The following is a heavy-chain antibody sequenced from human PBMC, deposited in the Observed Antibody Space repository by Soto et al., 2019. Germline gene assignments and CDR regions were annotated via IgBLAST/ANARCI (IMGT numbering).Heavy chain of an antibody. J-gene: IGHJ4*02. Sequence: ASVKVSCKASGYTFTSYAMHWLRQAHGQRLEWMGLINDGHVNTKSSQKFQGRVTIHRETSAATAYLELSCLRSEDTAVYYCETPKTGPYANFDYWGQGTLDTVSS. CDR3: ETPKTGPYANFDY. D-gene: IGHD3-9*01. CDR1: GYTFTSYA. V-gene: IGHV1-3*01. CDR2: INDGHVNT.